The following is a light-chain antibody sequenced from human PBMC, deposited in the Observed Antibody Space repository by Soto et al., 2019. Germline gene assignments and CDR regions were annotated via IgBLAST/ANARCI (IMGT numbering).Light chain of an antibody. CDR3: QQYDNLLT. CDR1: QDISNY. V-gene: IGKV1-33*01. Sequence: DIQMTQSPSSLSASVGDRVTITCQASQDISNYLNWYQQKPGKAPKLLIYDASNLETGVPSRFSRSGSGIDFTFTISSLQPEDIATYYCQQYDNLLTFGGGTKVEIK. J-gene: IGKJ4*01. CDR2: DAS.